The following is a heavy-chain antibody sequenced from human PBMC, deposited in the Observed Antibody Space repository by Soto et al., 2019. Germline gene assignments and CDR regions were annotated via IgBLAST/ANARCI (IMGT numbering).Heavy chain of an antibody. CDR1: SGSFSGYY. CDR3: ARAPKVSSSSQTRPDF. D-gene: IGHD6-6*01. J-gene: IGHJ4*02. Sequence: SETLSLTCSIYSGSFSGYYWSWIRQPPGKGLEWIGEISQSGNTNYSPSLKSRGSISIDTSKKQFSLNLASVSAADTAVYYCARAPKVSSSSQTRPDFSGAGTIVTVCS. V-gene: IGHV4-34*01. CDR2: ISQSGNT.